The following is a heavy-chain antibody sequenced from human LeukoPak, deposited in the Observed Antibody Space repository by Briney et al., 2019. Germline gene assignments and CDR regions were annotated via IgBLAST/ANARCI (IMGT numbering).Heavy chain of an antibody. J-gene: IGHJ4*02. Sequence: ASVKVSCKASGYTFTGYYMHWVRQAPGQGLEWMGWINPNSGGTNYAQKFQGRVTMTRDTSISTAYMELSRLRSDDTAVYYCYSTRKYYYGSGSYYNTSDYWGQGTLVTVSS. V-gene: IGHV1-2*02. CDR1: GYTFTGYY. CDR3: YSTRKYYYGSGSYYNTSDY. CDR2: INPNSGGT. D-gene: IGHD3-10*01.